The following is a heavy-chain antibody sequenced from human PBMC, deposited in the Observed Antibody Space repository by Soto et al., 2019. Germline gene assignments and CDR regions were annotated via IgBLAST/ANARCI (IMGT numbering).Heavy chain of an antibody. V-gene: IGHV4-59*01. CDR1: GGSMRNYF. Sequence: PSETLSLTCTVSGGSMRNYFWTWIRQPPGKGLEWIGYIHYSGATSFFPSYNPSLRGRVTISEDTSKNQFSLKLLSVITADTAVYFCAAGEASSRNLAPYYLDFWGQGTLVTVSS. D-gene: IGHD6-13*01. CDR2: IHYSGATSFFP. J-gene: IGHJ4*02. CDR3: AAGEASSRNLAPYYLDF.